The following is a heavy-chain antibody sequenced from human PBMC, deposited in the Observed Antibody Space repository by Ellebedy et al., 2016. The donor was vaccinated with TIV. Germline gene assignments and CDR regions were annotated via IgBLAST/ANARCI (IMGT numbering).Heavy chain of an antibody. CDR3: ARLRQSRDRSHWYFDL. CDR1: GCSFSSYY. V-gene: IGHV4-4*07. J-gene: IGHJ2*01. CDR2: IFMSGST. Sequence: SETLSLXXTVSGCSFSSYYWSWIRQAAGKGLEWIGRIFMSGSTTYNPSLKNRVTMSVDASTTQLSLNLSSVTAADTAVYFCARLRQSRDRSHWYFDLWGRGTLVTVSS. D-gene: IGHD1-14*01.